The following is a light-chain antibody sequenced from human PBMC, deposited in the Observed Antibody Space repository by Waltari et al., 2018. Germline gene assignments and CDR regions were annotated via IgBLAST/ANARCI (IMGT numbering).Light chain of an antibody. J-gene: IGKJ1*01. Sequence: EIVMTQSPATLSVSPGDRATLPCRASQSVSSNLAWYQQHPGQAPRPLIYAASTRATGVPARFSGSGSGTDFTLTISSLQSEDFAVYYCQQYNGWPRTFGQGTKVEI. CDR1: QSVSSN. V-gene: IGKV3-15*01. CDR2: AAS. CDR3: QQYNGWPRT.